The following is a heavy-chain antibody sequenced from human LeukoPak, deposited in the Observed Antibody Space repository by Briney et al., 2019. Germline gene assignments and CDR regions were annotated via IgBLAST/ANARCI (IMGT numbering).Heavy chain of an antibody. V-gene: IGHV3-7*01. CDR1: GFTFSSYW. D-gene: IGHD4/OR15-4a*01. CDR3: ARDTLGEGEDANYAVYYFDY. J-gene: IGHJ4*02. CDR2: IKQDGSEK. Sequence: PGGSLRLSCAASGFTFSSYWMGWVRQAPGKGLEWVANIKQDGSEKYYADSVKGRFTISRDNGKNSLDLQMNSLRADDTAFYYCARDTLGEGEDANYAVYYFDYWGRGTVVTVSS.